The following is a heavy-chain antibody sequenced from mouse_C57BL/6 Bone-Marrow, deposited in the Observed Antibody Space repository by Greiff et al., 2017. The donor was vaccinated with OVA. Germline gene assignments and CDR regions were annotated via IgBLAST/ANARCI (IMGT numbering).Heavy chain of an antibody. V-gene: IGHV1-81*01. CDR3: ARWRGSWFAY. D-gene: IGHD1-1*01. J-gene: IGHJ3*01. Sequence: QVQLKESGAELARPGASVKLSCKASGYTFTSYGISWVKQRTGQGLEWIGEIYPRSGNTYYNEQFKGKATLTADKSSSTASMELRSLTSEDAAVYFCARWRGSWFAYWGGGGLVAVSA. CDR2: IYPRSGNT. CDR1: GYTFTSYG.